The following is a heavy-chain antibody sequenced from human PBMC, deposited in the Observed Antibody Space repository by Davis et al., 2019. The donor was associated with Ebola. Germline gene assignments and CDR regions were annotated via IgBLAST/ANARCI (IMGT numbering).Heavy chain of an antibody. CDR1: GFTFSSHT. D-gene: IGHD6-25*01. CDR2: ITGSGGST. J-gene: IGHJ4*02. V-gene: IGHV3-23*01. Sequence: GESLKISCAASGFTFSSHTMSWVRQAPGKGLEWVSGITGSGGSTYYVDSVKGRFTISRDNSKLQMNSLRAGDTAIYYCAKASRYSSDFDYWGQGILVTVSS. CDR3: AKASRYSSDFDY.